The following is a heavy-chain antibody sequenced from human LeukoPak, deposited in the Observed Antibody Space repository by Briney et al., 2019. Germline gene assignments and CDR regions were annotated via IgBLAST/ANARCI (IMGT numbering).Heavy chain of an antibody. Sequence: ASVKVSCKASGYTFTKYYIHWVRQAPGQGLEWMGIINSSGGSTTYAQKFQGRVTMTRDTSTSTVYMELSSLRSEDTAVYYCARDEQTPLTGIDYWGQGTLVTVSS. CDR3: ARDEQTPLTGIDY. J-gene: IGHJ4*02. CDR2: INSSGGST. CDR1: GYTFTKYY. V-gene: IGHV1-46*01. D-gene: IGHD1-14*01.